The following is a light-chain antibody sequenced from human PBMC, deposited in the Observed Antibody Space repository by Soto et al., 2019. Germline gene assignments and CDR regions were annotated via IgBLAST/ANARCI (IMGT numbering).Light chain of an antibody. J-gene: IGKJ1*01. CDR1: QSVSSD. CDR2: GAS. V-gene: IGKV3-15*01. Sequence: EIVLTQSPGTLSLSPGERATLSCRASQSVSSDLAWYHQKPGQAPRLLIYGASTRATGIPARFSGSGSGTEFTLTMSSLQSEDFAVYYCQQYNKWPRTFGQGSKVDIK. CDR3: QQYNKWPRT.